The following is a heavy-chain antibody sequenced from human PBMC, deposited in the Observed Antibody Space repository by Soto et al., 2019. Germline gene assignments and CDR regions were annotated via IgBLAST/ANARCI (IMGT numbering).Heavy chain of an antibody. CDR2: IIPIFGTA. Sequence: SVKVSCKTSGGTFNSYAISWVRQAPGQGLEWMGGIIPIFGTANYAQKFQGRVTITADESTSTAYMELSSLRSEDTAVYYCAREGSNWDYGASEAFDIWGQGTMVTVSS. D-gene: IGHD4-17*01. CDR3: AREGSNWDYGASEAFDI. V-gene: IGHV1-69*13. J-gene: IGHJ3*02. CDR1: GGTFNSYA.